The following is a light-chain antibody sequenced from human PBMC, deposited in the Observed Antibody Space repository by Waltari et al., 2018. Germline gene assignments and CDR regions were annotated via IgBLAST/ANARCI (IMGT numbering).Light chain of an antibody. V-gene: IGKV3-11*01. CDR1: QSVNNS. CDR3: QQRSNWMFT. CDR2: DAS. Sequence: EIVLTQSPATLSLSPGDRATLSCRASQSVNNSLGWYQPQPGQAPRLLTYDASRRATDIPARFSGGGSGTDVTLTISSLEPEDFAVFYCQQRSNWMFTFGQGTKLDIK. J-gene: IGKJ2*01.